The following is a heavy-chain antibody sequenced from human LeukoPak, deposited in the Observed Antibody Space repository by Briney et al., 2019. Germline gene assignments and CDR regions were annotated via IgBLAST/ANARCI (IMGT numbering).Heavy chain of an antibody. CDR3: ARDGYSSSWYPIYYYYYGMDV. CDR1: GFTFSSYA. CDR2: IGAGGTFT. J-gene: IGHJ6*02. Sequence: GGSLRLSCTASGFTFSSYAMNWVRQAPGKGLEWVSGIGAGGTFTYYADSVKGRFTISRDNSRNTVFLQMSSLRAEDTAVYYCARDGYSSSWYPIYYYYYGMDVWGQGTTVTVSS. D-gene: IGHD6-13*01. V-gene: IGHV3-23*01.